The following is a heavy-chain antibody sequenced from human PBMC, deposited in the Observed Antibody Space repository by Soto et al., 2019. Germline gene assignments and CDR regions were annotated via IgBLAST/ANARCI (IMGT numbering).Heavy chain of an antibody. Sequence: SETLSLTCTVSGGSIRNVYWSWIRQAPGKGLEWIGFIFHSGNAKYNPSLKSRVTISVDTSKNQFSLSLDSVTAADTAVYFCARAHAPTLPFDYWGQGTLVTVS. V-gene: IGHV4-59*01. D-gene: IGHD1-26*01. CDR2: IFHSGNA. CDR3: ARAHAPTLPFDY. CDR1: GGSIRNVY. J-gene: IGHJ4*01.